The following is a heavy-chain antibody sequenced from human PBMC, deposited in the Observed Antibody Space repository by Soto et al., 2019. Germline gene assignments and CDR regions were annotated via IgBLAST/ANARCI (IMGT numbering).Heavy chain of an antibody. Sequence: GGSLRLSCAASGFTFSSYAMHWVRQAPGKGLEYVSAISSNGGSTYYANSVKGRFTISRDNSKNTLYLQMGSLRAEDMAVYYCARAPVDGAFDYWGQGTLVTVSS. J-gene: IGHJ4*02. D-gene: IGHD3-16*01. CDR1: GFTFSSYA. CDR3: ARAPVDGAFDY. CDR2: ISSNGGST. V-gene: IGHV3-64*01.